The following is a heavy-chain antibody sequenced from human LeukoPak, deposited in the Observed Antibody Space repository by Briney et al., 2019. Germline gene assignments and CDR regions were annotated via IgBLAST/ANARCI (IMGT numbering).Heavy chain of an antibody. V-gene: IGHV3-7*03. CDR1: GFTFSSYW. CDR2: IKQDGSEK. J-gene: IGHJ4*02. CDR3: ARGQVVPAALFDY. Sequence: GGSLRLSCAASGFTFSSYWMSWVRQAPGKGLEWVANIKQDGSEKYCVDSVKGRFTISRDNAKNSLYLQMNSLRAEDTAVYYCARGQVVPAALFDYWGQGTLVTVSS. D-gene: IGHD2-2*01.